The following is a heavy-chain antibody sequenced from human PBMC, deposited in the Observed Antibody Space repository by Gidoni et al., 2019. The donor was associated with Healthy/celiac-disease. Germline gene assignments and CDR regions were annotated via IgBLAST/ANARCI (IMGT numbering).Heavy chain of an antibody. Sequence: EVQLVESGGGLIQPGGSLRLSCAASGFTVSSNYMSWVRQAPGKGLEWVSVIYSGGSTYYADSVKGRFTISRDNSKNTLYLQMNSLRAEDTAVYYCAREGGSGWSNWFDPWGQGTLVTVSS. J-gene: IGHJ5*02. CDR2: IYSGGST. V-gene: IGHV3-53*01. CDR3: AREGGSGWSNWFDP. CDR1: GFTVSSNY. D-gene: IGHD6-19*01.